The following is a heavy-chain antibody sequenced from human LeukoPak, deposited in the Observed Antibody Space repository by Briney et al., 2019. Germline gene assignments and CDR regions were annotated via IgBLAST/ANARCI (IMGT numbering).Heavy chain of an antibody. V-gene: IGHV3-33*01. CDR3: AIYCSSTSCIGGY. CDR2: IWYDGSNK. Sequence: GGSLRLSCAASGFTFSSYGMHWVRQAPGKGLEWVAVIWYDGSNKYYADSMKGRFTISRDNSKNTLYLQMNSLRAEDTAVYYCAIYCSSTSCIGGYWGQGTLVTVSS. D-gene: IGHD2-2*01. J-gene: IGHJ4*02. CDR1: GFTFSSYG.